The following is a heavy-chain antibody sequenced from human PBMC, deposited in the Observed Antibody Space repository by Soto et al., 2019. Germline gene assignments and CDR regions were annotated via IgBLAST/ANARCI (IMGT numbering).Heavy chain of an antibody. Sequence: RSLTCAVYGGSFSGDHWTWIRQPPGKGLEWIGEISHSGSTNCNPSLKSRVTISVDTSKNQFSLKLNSVTAADTAVYYCARRYCSTTSCLAGFDPWGRGTLVTVSS. CDR3: ARRYCSTTSCLAGFDP. CDR2: ISHSGST. CDR1: GGSFSGDH. D-gene: IGHD2-2*01. J-gene: IGHJ5*02. V-gene: IGHV4-34*01.